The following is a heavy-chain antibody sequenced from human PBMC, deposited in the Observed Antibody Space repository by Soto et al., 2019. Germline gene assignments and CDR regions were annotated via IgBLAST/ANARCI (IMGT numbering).Heavy chain of an antibody. Sequence: QVQLVESGGGVVQPGRSLRLSCVAAGFTFSTYGMHWVRQAPGKGLEWVAMTWDDGSHKYYADPVKDRFTISQDNFKNTLYLKINSLRDEDSAVYYCTTELNDMQAFDIWGQGTMVTVSS. J-gene: IGHJ3*02. CDR2: TWDDGSHK. CDR1: GFTFSTYG. V-gene: IGHV3-33*01. D-gene: IGHD1-1*01. CDR3: TTELNDMQAFDI.